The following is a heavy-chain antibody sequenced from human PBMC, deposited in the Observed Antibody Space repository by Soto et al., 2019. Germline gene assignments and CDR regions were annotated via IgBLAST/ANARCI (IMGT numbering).Heavy chain of an antibody. V-gene: IGHV4-39*01. J-gene: IGHJ6*02. D-gene: IGHD2-2*01. Sequence: QLQLQESGPRLVKPSETLSLTCSVSGGSISSSSYSWGWIRQPPGKGLEWIGTIYYSGSTNYNPSLVGRVAISADTPNNQLSLRLSSVTAADTAVYYCGRQPGHCGSTTCFGYYSVDVWGQGTTVTVS. CDR1: GGSISSSSYS. CDR2: IYYSGST. CDR3: GRQPGHCGSTTCFGYYSVDV.